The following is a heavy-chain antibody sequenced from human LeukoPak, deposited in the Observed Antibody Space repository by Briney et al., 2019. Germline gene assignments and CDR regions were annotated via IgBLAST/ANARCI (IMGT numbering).Heavy chain of an antibody. CDR2: IYYSGST. CDR3: ARHEVVPAAYEFDGLAY. CDR1: GGSTSSYY. D-gene: IGHD2-2*01. Sequence: SETLSLTCTVSGGSTSSYYWSWIRQPPGKGLEWIGYIYYSGSTNYNPSLKSRVTISVDTSKNQFSLKLSSVTAADTAVYYCARHEVVPAAYEFDGLAYWGQETLVTVSS. V-gene: IGHV4-59*08. J-gene: IGHJ4*02.